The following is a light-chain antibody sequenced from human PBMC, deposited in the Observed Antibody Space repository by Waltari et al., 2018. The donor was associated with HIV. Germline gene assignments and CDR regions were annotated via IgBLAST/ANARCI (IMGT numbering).Light chain of an antibody. CDR3: HQRRNWPRT. CDR2: DAS. Sequence: DIVLTQSPATLSLSPGERAPLSCRASQSVNTYLAWYQQKPGQAPRLLIYDASNSATDIPARFSGGGSGTDFTLTISSLEPEDFAVYYCHQRRNWPRTFGQGTKVDIK. J-gene: IGKJ1*01. V-gene: IGKV3-11*01. CDR1: QSVNTY.